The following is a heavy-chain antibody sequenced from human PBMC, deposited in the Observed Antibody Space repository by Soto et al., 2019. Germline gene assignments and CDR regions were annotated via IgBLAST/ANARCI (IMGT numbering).Heavy chain of an antibody. J-gene: IGHJ4*02. Sequence: QVQLVQSGAEVKKPGSSVKVSCKASGGTFSSYTISWVRQAPGQGLEWMGRIIPILGIANYAQKFQGRVTITADKSTSTAYMELSSLRSEDTAVYYCARESGSGWHFDYWGQGTLVTVSS. CDR1: GGTFSSYT. V-gene: IGHV1-69*08. CDR3: ARESGSGWHFDY. CDR2: IIPILGIA. D-gene: IGHD6-19*01.